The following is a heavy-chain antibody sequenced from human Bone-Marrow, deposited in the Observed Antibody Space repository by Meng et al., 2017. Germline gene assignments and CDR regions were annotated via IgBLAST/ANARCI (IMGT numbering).Heavy chain of an antibody. CDR3: TTGFVVGGYGDYPDDFDY. D-gene: IGHD4-17*01. J-gene: IGHJ4*02. CDR2: IWHDGSKK. Sequence: GGSLRLSCAASGFSFRTHGMHWVRQAPGKGLEWVAVIWHDGSKKYYAASVSGRFTISRDDSKNTLYLQMNSLKTEDTAVYYCTTGFVVGGYGDYPDDFDYWGQGTLVTVSS. CDR1: GFSFRTHG. V-gene: IGHV3-33*01.